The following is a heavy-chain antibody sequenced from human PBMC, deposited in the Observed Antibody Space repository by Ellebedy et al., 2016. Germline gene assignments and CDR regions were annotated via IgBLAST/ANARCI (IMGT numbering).Heavy chain of an antibody. J-gene: IGHJ2*01. CDR1: GDTFGTYY. CDR2: INPGGGST. V-gene: IGHV1-46*01. D-gene: IGHD2-8*01. CDR3: AREEAVDAATRLGVNWNFGL. Sequence: ASVKVSCXASGDTFGTYYMHWLRQAPGPGLEWMGIINPGGGSTSYALKFQDRVTMTRDASTSTFYMNLSGLKPEDTAVYFCAREEAVDAATRLGVNWNFGLWGRGTLVIVSS.